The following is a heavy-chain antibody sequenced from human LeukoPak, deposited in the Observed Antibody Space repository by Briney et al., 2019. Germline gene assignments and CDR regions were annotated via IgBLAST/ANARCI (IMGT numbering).Heavy chain of an antibody. D-gene: IGHD3/OR15-3a*01. Sequence: SVKVSCKASGYTFTSYGISWVRQAPGQGLEWMGGIIPIFGTANYAQKFQGRVTITTDESTSTAYMELSSLRSEDTAVYYCARDSRDFGTVDYWGQGTLVTVSS. CDR2: IIPIFGTA. V-gene: IGHV1-69*05. J-gene: IGHJ4*02. CDR3: ARDSRDFGTVDY. CDR1: GYTFTSYG.